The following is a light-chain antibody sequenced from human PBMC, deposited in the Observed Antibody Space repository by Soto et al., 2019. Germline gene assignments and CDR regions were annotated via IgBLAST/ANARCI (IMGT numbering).Light chain of an antibody. CDR1: SSNIGSNT. Sequence: QSVLTQPPSASGTPGQRVTISCSGSSSNIGSNTVNWYQQLPGTAPKLLIYSNNQRPSGVPDRFSGSKSGTSASLDISGLQAEDEADYYCAAGDDSLNGVVFGGGTKLTVL. CDR2: SNN. CDR3: AAGDDSLNGVV. J-gene: IGLJ2*01. V-gene: IGLV1-44*01.